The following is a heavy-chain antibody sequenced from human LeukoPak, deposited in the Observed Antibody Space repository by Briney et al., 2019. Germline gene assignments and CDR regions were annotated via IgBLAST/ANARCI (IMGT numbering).Heavy chain of an antibody. J-gene: IGHJ4*02. CDR2: ISGSGGST. V-gene: IGHV3-23*01. CDR1: GVSISGYY. D-gene: IGHD5-18*01. Sequence: ETLSLTCTVSGVSISGYYWSWVRQAPGKGLEWVSAISGSGGSTYYADSVKGRFTISRDNSKNTLYLQMNSLRAEDTAVYYCAKENEYSYGYNGYWGQGTLVTVSS. CDR3: AKENEYSYGYNGY.